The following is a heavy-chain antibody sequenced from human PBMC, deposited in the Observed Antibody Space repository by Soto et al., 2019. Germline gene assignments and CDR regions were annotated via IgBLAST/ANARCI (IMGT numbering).Heavy chain of an antibody. CDR2: ISGSGGST. D-gene: IGHD3-22*01. CDR3: AKDPFMIVVVITTGPDY. CDR1: GFTFSSYA. J-gene: IGHJ4*02. V-gene: IGHV3-23*01. Sequence: GGSLRLSCAASGFTFSSYAMSWVRQAPGKGLEWVSAISGSGGSTYYADSVKGRFTISRDNSKNTLYLQMNSLRAEDTAVYYCAKDPFMIVVVITTGPDYWGQGTLVTVSS.